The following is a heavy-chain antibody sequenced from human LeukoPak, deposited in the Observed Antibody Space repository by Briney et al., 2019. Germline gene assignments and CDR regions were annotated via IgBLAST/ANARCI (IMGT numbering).Heavy chain of an antibody. CDR2: IYHSGST. D-gene: IGHD4-11*01. J-gene: IGHJ4*02. V-gene: IGHV4-30-2*01. CDR3: ASGTTVTTLFDY. Sequence: SQTLSLTCTVSGGSISSGGYYWSWIRQPPGKGLEWIGYIYHSGSTYYNPSLKSRVTISVDRSKNQFSLKLSSVTAADTAVYYCASGTTVTTLFDYWGQGTLVTVSS. CDR1: GGSISSGGYY.